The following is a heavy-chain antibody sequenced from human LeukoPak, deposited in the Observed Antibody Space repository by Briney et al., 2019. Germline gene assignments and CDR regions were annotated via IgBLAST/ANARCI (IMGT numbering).Heavy chain of an antibody. CDR3: ASLYDIVGTTVDY. J-gene: IGHJ4*02. D-gene: IGHD1-26*01. CDR2: IDPNTGGT. V-gene: IGHV1-2*06. CDR1: GYTFTNYY. Sequence: ASVKFSCKTSGYTFTNYYIHWVRQAPGQGLEWMGRIDPNTGGTKSAKNFQGRVTMTRDTSISTAYMALSGLRSDDTAVYYCASLYDIVGTTVDYWGQGTLVTVSS.